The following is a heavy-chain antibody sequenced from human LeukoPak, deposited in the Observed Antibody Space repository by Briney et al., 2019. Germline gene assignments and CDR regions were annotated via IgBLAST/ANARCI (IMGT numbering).Heavy chain of an antibody. Sequence: GGSLRLSCAASGFTVSSNYMSWVRQAPGKGLEWVSVIYSGGSTYYADSVKGRFTISRDNSKNTLYLQMNSLRAEDTAVYYCAREENDSSGYYADYWGQGTLVTVSS. CDR3: AREENDSSGYYADY. CDR1: GFTVSSNY. D-gene: IGHD3-22*01. J-gene: IGHJ4*02. CDR2: IYSGGST. V-gene: IGHV3-66*02.